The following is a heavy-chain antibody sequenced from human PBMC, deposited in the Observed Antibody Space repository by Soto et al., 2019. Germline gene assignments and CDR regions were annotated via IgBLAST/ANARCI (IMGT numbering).Heavy chain of an antibody. Sequence: PGGSLRLSCAASGFTFSSYDMHWVRQATGKGLEWVSAIGTAGDTYYPGSVKGRFTISRENDKNSLYLQMNSLRAGDTAVYYCARGARDPKITIFGVGRNYYYYGMDVWGQGTTVTVSS. J-gene: IGHJ6*02. V-gene: IGHV3-13*01. CDR1: GFTFSSYD. D-gene: IGHD3-3*01. CDR3: ARGARDPKITIFGVGRNYYYYGMDV. CDR2: IGTAGDT.